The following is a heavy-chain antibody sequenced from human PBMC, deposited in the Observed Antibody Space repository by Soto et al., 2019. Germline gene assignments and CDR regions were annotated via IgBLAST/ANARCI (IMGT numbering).Heavy chain of an antibody. Sequence: AGGSLRLSCAASGFTFSNAWMSWVRQAPGKGLEWVGRIKSKTDGGTTDYAAPVKGRFTISRDDSKNTLYLQMNSLKTEDTAVYYCTTGVVTGNYYYGMDVWGQGTTVTVSS. D-gene: IGHD2-21*02. CDR3: TTGVVTGNYYYGMDV. CDR1: GFTFSNAW. V-gene: IGHV3-15*01. CDR2: IKSKTDGGTT. J-gene: IGHJ6*02.